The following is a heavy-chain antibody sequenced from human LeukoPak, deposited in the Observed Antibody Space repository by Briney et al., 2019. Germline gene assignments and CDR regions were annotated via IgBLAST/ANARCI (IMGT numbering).Heavy chain of an antibody. CDR3: ARGYYYGSGSYYNPTHFDY. CDR2: MYYSGST. V-gene: IGHV4-61*08. CDR1: GGSINSGDYH. Sequence: PSQTLSLTCTVSGGSINSGDYHWSWIRQPPGKGLEWIGYMYYSGSTNYNPSLKSRVTISVDTSKNQFSLKLSSVTAADTAVYYCARGYYYGSGSYYNPTHFDYWGQGTLVTVSS. D-gene: IGHD3-10*01. J-gene: IGHJ4*02.